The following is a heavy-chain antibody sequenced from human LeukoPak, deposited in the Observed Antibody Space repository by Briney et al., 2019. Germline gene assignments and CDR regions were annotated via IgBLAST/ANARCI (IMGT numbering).Heavy chain of an antibody. CDR1: GFTFSNYG. CDR3: AKDSEYQLLDYGMDV. V-gene: IGHV3-30*18. CDR2: ISYDGSNK. J-gene: IGHJ6*02. Sequence: GGSLRLSCAASGFTFSNYGMHWVRQAPGKGLEWVAVISYDGSNKYYADSVKGRFTISRDNSKNTLYLQMNSLRAEDTAVFYCAKDSEYQLLDYGMDVWGQGTTVTVSS. D-gene: IGHD2-2*01.